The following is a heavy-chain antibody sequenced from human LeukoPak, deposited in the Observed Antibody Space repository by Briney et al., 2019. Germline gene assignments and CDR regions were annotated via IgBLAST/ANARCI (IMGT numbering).Heavy chain of an antibody. D-gene: IGHD2-21*02. V-gene: IGHV3-23*01. CDR1: GFTFSSYA. CDR2: ISGSGGST. J-gene: IGHJ3*02. CDR3: AKGTPYCGGDCYSTFLDAFDI. Sequence: GGSLRLSCAASGFTFSSYAMSWVRQAPGKGLEWVSAISGSGGSTYYADSVKGRFTISRDNSKNTLYLQVNSLRAEDTAVYYCAKGTPYCGGDCYSTFLDAFDIWGQGTMVTVSS.